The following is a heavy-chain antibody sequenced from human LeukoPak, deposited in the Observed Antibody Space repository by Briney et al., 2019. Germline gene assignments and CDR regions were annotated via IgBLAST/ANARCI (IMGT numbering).Heavy chain of an antibody. V-gene: IGHV3-23*01. CDR3: VRVTYGGNFGYHFDF. CDR1: GFDLWRYA. J-gene: IGHJ4*02. CDR2: ISDGGDGT. D-gene: IGHD4-23*01. Sequence: PGGSLRLSCAASGFDLWRYAMSWVRQAPGKGLEWVADISDGGDGTHYADSVQGRFTISRDNSKNTVFLQMVSLRAHDTAFYYCVRVTYGGNFGYHFDFWGQGALVTVSS.